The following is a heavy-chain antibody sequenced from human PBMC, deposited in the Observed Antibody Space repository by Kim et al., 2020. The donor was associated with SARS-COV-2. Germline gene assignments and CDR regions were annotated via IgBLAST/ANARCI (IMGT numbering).Heavy chain of an antibody. D-gene: IGHD6-19*01. CDR3: AREEADISGWSD. CDR1: GFTFSNYW. J-gene: IGHJ4*02. CDR2: IREDGGVK. V-gene: IGHV3-7*03. Sequence: GGSLSLSCVASGFTFSNYWMTWVRQAPGKGLEWVANIREDGGVKQYMDSVKGRFTISRDNARNSLYLEVNSLRVDDTAVYYCAREEADISGWSDWGQGTLVTVSS.